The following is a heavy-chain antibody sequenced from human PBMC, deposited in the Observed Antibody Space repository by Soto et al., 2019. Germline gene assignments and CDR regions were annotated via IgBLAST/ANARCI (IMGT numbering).Heavy chain of an antibody. V-gene: IGHV1-69*02. J-gene: IGHJ3*02. CDR3: AREIAVAAKTSYVFDI. CDR1: GVTFNTYT. CDR2: IIPILGIA. D-gene: IGHD6-19*01. Sequence: QVQLVQSGADVNKPGSSVKVSCTASGVTFNTYTISWVRQAPGQGLEWMGRIIPILGIAKYAQKFQGRVTITADKSTSTAYMELSSLRSEATAVYYCAREIAVAAKTSYVFDIWGQGTIFPISS.